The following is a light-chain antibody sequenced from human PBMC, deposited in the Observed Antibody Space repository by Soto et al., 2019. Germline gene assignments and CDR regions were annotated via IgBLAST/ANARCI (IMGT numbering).Light chain of an antibody. Sequence: QSALTQPASVSGSPGQSITISCTGTSSDVGGYNFVSWYQQHPGKAPKLMLYNVYDRPSGISHRFSGSRSGNTASLTISGLQAEDEDPYYCNSYTSSSTLVFGGGTKVTVL. CDR2: NVY. J-gene: IGLJ2*01. CDR1: SSDVGGYNF. CDR3: NSYTSSSTLV. V-gene: IGLV2-14*03.